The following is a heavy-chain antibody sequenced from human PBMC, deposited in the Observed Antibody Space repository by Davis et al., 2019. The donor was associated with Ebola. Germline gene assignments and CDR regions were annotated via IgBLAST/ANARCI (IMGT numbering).Heavy chain of an antibody. CDR1: GYTFTSYG. CDR3: ARDIGLVTPAWFYP. D-gene: IGHD4-23*01. Sequence: AASVKVSCKASGYTFTSYGISWVRQAPGQGLEWMGWISAYNGNTNYAQKLQGRVTMTTDTSTSTAYMELRSLRSDDTAVYYCARDIGLVTPAWFYPWGQGTLVTVSS. V-gene: IGHV1-18*01. CDR2: ISAYNGNT. J-gene: IGHJ5*02.